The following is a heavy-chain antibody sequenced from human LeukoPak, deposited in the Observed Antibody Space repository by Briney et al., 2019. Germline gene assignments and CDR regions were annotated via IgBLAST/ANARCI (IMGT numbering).Heavy chain of an antibody. D-gene: IGHD6-19*01. V-gene: IGHV3-74*01. CDR2: INTDGTVT. Sequence: GGSLRLSCAASGITFSKYWMVWVRQAPGKGLESVSRINTDGTVTTYADSVKGRFTVSRDNADNTMFLQMNSVRDEDTAVYYCATKQWLAPPPDSWGQGTPVTVSS. CDR3: ATKQWLAPPPDS. CDR1: GITFSKYW. J-gene: IGHJ4*02.